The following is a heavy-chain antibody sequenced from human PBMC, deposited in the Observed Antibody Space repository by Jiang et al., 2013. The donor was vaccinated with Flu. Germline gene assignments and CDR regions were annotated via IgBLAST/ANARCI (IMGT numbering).Heavy chain of an antibody. J-gene: IGHJ1*01. D-gene: IGHD4-17*01. CDR3: ARGRTVTTTDH. CDR1: GYTFTGYY. CDR2: SNPNSGVT. Sequence: VKVSCEASGYTFTGYYTHWIRQAPGQGLEWMGWSNPNSGVTKFAQKFQGRVSLTGDTSISTAYMELSSLRSDDTAVYYCARGRTVTTTDHWGQGTLVTV. V-gene: IGHV1-2*02.